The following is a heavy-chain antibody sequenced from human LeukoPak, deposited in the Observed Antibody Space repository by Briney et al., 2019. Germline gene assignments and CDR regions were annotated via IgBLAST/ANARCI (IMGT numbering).Heavy chain of an antibody. D-gene: IGHD6-6*01. V-gene: IGHV4-39*01. CDR3: ARRHSGSSKALDY. J-gene: IGHJ4*02. CDR1: GGSISSSSYY. CDR2: IYYSGST. Sequence: SETLSLTCTVSGGSISSSSYYWGWIRQPPGKGLEWIGSIYYSGSTYYNPSLKSRVTISVDTSKNQFSLKLSSVTAADTAVYYCARRHSGSSKALDYWGQGTLVTVSS.